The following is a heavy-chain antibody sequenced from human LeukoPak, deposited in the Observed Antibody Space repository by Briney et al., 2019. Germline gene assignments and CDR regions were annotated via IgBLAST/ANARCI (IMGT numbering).Heavy chain of an antibody. CDR2: IIPILGIA. D-gene: IGHD3-10*01. V-gene: IGHV1-69*02. CDR1: GYTFTSYY. Sequence: SVKVSCKASGYTFTSYYMHWVRQAPGQGLEWMGRIIPILGIANYAQKFQGRVTITADKSTSTAYMELSSLRSEDTAVYYCASSITMVRETDAFDIWGQGTMVTVSS. J-gene: IGHJ3*02. CDR3: ASSITMVRETDAFDI.